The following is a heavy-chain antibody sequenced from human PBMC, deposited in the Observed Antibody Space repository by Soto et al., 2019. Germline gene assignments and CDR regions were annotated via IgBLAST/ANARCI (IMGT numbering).Heavy chain of an antibody. CDR1: GFTFSSYG. Sequence: QVHLVESGGDVVQPGMSLRLSCAASGFTFSSYGMHWVRQAPGKGLEWVAAIWDDGTNKYYTDSVKGRFTISRDNSQNTLYLQMNSLRGEDTAVYYCARVSGLGTAEVGFAYWGQGTLVTVSS. CDR3: ARVSGLGTAEVGFAY. J-gene: IGHJ4*02. D-gene: IGHD5-12*01. CDR2: IWDDGTNK. V-gene: IGHV3-33*01.